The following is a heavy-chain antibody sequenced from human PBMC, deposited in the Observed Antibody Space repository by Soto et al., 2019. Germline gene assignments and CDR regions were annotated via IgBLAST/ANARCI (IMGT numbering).Heavy chain of an antibody. CDR1: GFTFSSYV. Sequence: EVQLLESGGGLVQPGGSLRLSCAASGFTFSSYVMSWVRQAPGKGLEWVSAISGSGVSTYYADSVKGRFTISRDNSKNTLYRQMNSLRGEDTAVYYCAKEGEHSSGWTNFDYWGQGTLVTVSS. J-gene: IGHJ4*02. V-gene: IGHV3-23*01. D-gene: IGHD6-19*01. CDR3: AKEGEHSSGWTNFDY. CDR2: ISGSGVST.